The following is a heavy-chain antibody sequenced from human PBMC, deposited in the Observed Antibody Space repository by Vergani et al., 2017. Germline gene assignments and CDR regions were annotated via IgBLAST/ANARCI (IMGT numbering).Heavy chain of an antibody. Sequence: EVQLEQSGAEVKKPGESLKISCKGSGYSFSKYWIGWVRQMPGKGLEWMGIIFPGDSDTRYSPSFQGQVTISADKSINTAYLEWSSLKASDTAMYYCASSIATAGTGGNFDFWGQGSLVTVSS. D-gene: IGHD6-13*01. CDR1: GYSFSKYW. CDR3: ASSIATAGTGGNFDF. V-gene: IGHV5-51*01. J-gene: IGHJ4*02. CDR2: IFPGDSDT.